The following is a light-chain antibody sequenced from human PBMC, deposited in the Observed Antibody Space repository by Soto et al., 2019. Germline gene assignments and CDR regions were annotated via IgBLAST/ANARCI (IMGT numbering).Light chain of an antibody. Sequence: DIQMTQSPSSVSASVGDRVTITCRASQGISSWLAWFQQKPGKAPKLLIYAASSLQSGVPSRFSGSGSGTXXXXTXXXLXPXDYATYYCXQGNSFPLTFGGGTKVEIK. CDR2: AAS. V-gene: IGKV1-12*01. J-gene: IGKJ4*01. CDR3: XQGNSFPLT. CDR1: QGISSW.